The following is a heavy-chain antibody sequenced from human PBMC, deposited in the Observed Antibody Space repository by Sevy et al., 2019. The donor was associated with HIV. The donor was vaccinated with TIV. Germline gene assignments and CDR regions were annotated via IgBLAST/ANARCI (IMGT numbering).Heavy chain of an antibody. D-gene: IGHD1-26*01. CDR1: SYSFISGYY. Sequence: SETLSLTCDVSSYSFISGYYWGWIRQPPGKGLEWIGSFYHSGSTYYNPSPKSRVSISVDTSKNHFSLKLSSVTAADTAVYYCASAIVGAFDAFDIWGQGTMVTVSS. CDR3: ASAIVGAFDAFDI. CDR2: FYHSGST. V-gene: IGHV4-38-2*01. J-gene: IGHJ3*02.